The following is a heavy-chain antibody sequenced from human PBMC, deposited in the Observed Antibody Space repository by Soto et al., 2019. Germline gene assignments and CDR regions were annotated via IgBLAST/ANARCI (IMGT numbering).Heavy chain of an antibody. CDR1: GFTFSGYI. J-gene: IGHJ1*01. V-gene: IGHV3-30-3*01. CDR3: AREDESSGHAGTFQH. Sequence: QVQLVESGGDVVQPGRSLRLSCAASGFTFSGYIFHWVRQTPGKGLEWVGLISHDGNKQYADSVKDRFTISSDNSKHEVPLQMNSLSVEDTALYYCAREDESSGHAGTFQHWGQGTLVTVSP. CDR2: ISHDGNK. D-gene: IGHD3-22*01.